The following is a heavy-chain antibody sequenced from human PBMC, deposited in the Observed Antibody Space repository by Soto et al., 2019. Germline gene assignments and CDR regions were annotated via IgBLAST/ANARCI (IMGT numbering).Heavy chain of an antibody. D-gene: IGHD7-27*01. CDR1: GFTFSNYA. J-gene: IGHJ4*02. Sequence: DVQVLESGGDLVQPGESLRLSCAASGFTFSNYAMTWVRQAPGKGLEWVSTMSGSVDSKYYADSVKGRFTISRDNSKNTLYLQMNSLRAGAGAVYYCATGRQMGYWGQGTLVIVSS. CDR3: ATGRQMGY. CDR2: MSGSVDSK. V-gene: IGHV3-23*01.